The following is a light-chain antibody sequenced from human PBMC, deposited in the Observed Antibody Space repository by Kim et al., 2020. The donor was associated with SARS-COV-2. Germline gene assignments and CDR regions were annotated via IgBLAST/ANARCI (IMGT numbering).Light chain of an antibody. CDR2: QDS. CDR1: KLGDKF. Sequence: SVSPGQTASITCSGDKLGDKFACWYQQKPGQSPVLGIYQDSRRPSGIPERFSGSNSGNTATLTISGTQAMDEADYYCQAWDSSTYVFGTGTKFTVL. CDR3: QAWDSSTYV. J-gene: IGLJ1*01. V-gene: IGLV3-1*01.